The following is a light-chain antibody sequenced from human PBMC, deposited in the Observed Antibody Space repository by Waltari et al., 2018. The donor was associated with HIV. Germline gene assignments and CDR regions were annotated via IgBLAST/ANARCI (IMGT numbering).Light chain of an antibody. CDR2: ENT. CDR3: CSYAGSSTDV. J-gene: IGLJ1*01. Sequence: QSVLTQPPSVSAAPGQKVTIPCSGDDSNIGTTSVSWYHQLPGTAPKLLIYENTKRPSGVSNRFSGSKSGNTASLTISGLQAEDEADYYCCSYAGSSTDVFGTGTKVTVL. CDR1: DSNIGTTS. V-gene: IGLV1-51*02.